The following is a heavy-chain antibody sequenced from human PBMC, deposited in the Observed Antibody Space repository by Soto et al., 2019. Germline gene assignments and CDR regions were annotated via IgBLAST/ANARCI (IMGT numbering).Heavy chain of an antibody. CDR1: RFSLSDYY. V-gene: IGHV3-11*06. J-gene: IGHJ4*02. CDR3: ARSSHRGYFFDN. Sequence: PGGSLILSCAASRFSLSDYYMSWIRHAPGRGLEWVAYSSSTTSYTNYADSVKGRFTILRDNAKNSLYLQMKSLRAEDTAVYYCARSSHRGYFFDNWGQGALVTVSS. CDR2: SSSTTSYT. D-gene: IGHD3-10*01.